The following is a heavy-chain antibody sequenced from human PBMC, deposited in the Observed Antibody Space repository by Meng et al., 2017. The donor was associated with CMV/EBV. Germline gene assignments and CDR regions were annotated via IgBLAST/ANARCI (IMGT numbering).Heavy chain of an antibody. D-gene: IGHD2-8*02. CDR3: ARSPGFWSLDY. V-gene: IGHV4-4*01. CDR2: ISYSGDT. CDR1: GDYINRKLW. J-gene: IGHJ4*02. Sequence: CGVSGDYINRKLWWRWVRQPPGKGLEWIGEISYSGDTKYNPSLQSRATISSDTTNNRFSLRLNSVTAADTGVYFCARSPGFWSLDYWGRGTLVTVSS.